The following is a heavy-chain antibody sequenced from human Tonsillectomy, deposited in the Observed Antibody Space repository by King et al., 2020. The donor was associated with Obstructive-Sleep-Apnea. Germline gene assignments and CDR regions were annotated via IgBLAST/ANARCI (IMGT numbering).Heavy chain of an antibody. V-gene: IGHV3-7*01. CDR2: IKQDGSEK. CDR1: GFTFSSYW. D-gene: IGHD2-15*01. CDR3: ARVDIVVVVAASLYGMDV. J-gene: IGHJ6*02. Sequence: VQLVESGGGLVQPGGSLRLSCAASGFTFSSYWMSWVRQAPGKGLEWVANIKQDGSEKYYVDSVKGRFTISRDNAKNSLYLQMNSLRAEDTAVDYCARVDIVVVVAASLYGMDVWGQGTTVTVSS.